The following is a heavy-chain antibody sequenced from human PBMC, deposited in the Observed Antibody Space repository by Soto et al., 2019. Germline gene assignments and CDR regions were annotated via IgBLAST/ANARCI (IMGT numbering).Heavy chain of an antibody. CDR3: VRDNNWSFEY. Sequence: GGSLRLSCAASGFIFSSHWMHLVRQAPGKGLVGVSHIGPDGSNIWEADSVQGRFTISRDNARNRLYLQMNSLRDEDTAIYYCVRDNNWSFEYWGEGILVTVSS. V-gene: IGHV3-74*01. CDR2: IGPDGSNI. D-gene: IGHD1-1*01. CDR1: GFIFSSHW. J-gene: IGHJ4*02.